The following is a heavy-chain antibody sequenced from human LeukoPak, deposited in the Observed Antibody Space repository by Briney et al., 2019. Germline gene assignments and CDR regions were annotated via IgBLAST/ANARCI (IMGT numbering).Heavy chain of an antibody. D-gene: IGHD3-10*01. CDR1: GFPFSSHA. V-gene: IGHV3-23*01. CDR2: IRASGGST. J-gene: IGHJ4*02. Sequence: RGSLKLSCAASGFPFSSHAMSWVRQDPGKRLEWVSAIRASGGSTFYADFVKGRFNISRDNSKNPLYLQMNSLRPEDTHVYYCAKDLTELQWFGELWFDYWGQGTLVTVSS. CDR3: AKDLTELQWFGELWFDY.